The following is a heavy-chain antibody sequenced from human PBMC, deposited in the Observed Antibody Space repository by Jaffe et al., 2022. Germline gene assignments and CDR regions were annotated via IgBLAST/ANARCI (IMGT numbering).Heavy chain of an antibody. CDR1: GFTFGDYA. CDR2: IRSKAYGGTT. Sequence: EVQLVESGGGLVQPGRSLRLSCTASGFTFGDYAMSWFRQAPGKGLEWVGFIRSKAYGGTTEYAASVKGRFTISRDDSKSIAYLQMNSLKTEDTAVYYCTCGILTTKNNWFDPWGQGTLVTVSS. J-gene: IGHJ5*02. D-gene: IGHD3-9*01. CDR3: TCGILTTKNNWFDP. V-gene: IGHV3-49*03.